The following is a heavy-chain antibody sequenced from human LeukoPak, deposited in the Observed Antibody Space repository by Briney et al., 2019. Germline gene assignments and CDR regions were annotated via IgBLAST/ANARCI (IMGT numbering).Heavy chain of an antibody. Sequence: GGSLRLSCAASGFTFSSYSMNWVRQAPGKGLEWVSSISSSSSYIYYADSVKGRFTISRDNAKNSLYLQMNSLRAEDTAVYYCATDRGWRTSGYYLYYFEYWGQGTLVTFSS. CDR3: ATDRGWRTSGYYLYYFEY. J-gene: IGHJ4*02. V-gene: IGHV3-21*06. CDR2: ISSSSSYI. CDR1: GFTFSSYS. D-gene: IGHD3-3*01.